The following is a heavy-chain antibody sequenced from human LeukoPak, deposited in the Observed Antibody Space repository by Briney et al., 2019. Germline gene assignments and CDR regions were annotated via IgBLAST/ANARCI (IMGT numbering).Heavy chain of an antibody. CDR2: VFYSGDT. D-gene: IGHD6-19*01. CDR1: GGSISSRSYF. V-gene: IGHV4-39*07. J-gene: IGHJ2*01. Sequence: PSETLSLTCTVSGGSISSRSYFWGWIRQPPGKGLECIGSVFYSGDTYYNPSRKSRVTISVDTSKNQFSLKLSSVTAADTAVYHCARGEEQWLEWYFDLWGRGTLVTVSS. CDR3: ARGEEQWLEWYFDL.